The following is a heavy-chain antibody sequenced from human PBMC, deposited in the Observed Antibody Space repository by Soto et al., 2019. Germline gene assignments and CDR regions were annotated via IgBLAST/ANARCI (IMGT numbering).Heavy chain of an antibody. V-gene: IGHV1-69*01. Sequence: QVQLVQSGAEVKKPGSSVKVSCKSSGGTFSNYPITCVRRAPGPCLEWLGGIIPIFGKADYTQKFQGRVTINADEPTSTAYMEISSLRSEDTAVYYCASGGEYYDENLPHYYFFGMHVWGPGTTVTVSS. CDR2: IIPIFGKA. D-gene: IGHD3-16*01. CDR1: GGTFSNYP. J-gene: IGHJ6*02. CDR3: ASGGEYYDENLPHYYFFGMHV.